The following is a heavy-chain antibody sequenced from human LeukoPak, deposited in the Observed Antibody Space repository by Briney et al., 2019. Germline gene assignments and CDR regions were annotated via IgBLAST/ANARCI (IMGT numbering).Heavy chain of an antibody. V-gene: IGHV1-18*01. CDR3: ARSLDYDMVRGAVDY. CDR2: ISAYNGNT. D-gene: IGHD3-10*01. Sequence: ASVKVSCKASGGXFSSYAISWVRQAPGQGLEWMGWISAYNGNTNYAQKLQGRVTMTTDTSTSTAYMELRSLRSDDTAVYYCARSLDYDMVRGAVDYWGQGTLVTVSS. CDR1: GGXFSSYA. J-gene: IGHJ4*02.